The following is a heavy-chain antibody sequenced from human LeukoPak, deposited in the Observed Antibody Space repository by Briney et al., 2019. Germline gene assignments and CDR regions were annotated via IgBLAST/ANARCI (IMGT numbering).Heavy chain of an antibody. V-gene: IGHV4-34*01. D-gene: IGHD3-16*02. CDR1: GGSFSGYY. CDR3: ARYDYVWGSYRSPNAFDI. Sequence: PSETLSLTCAVYGGSFSGYYWSWIRQPPGKGLEWIGEINHSGSTNYNPSLKSRVTISVDTSKNQFSLKLSSVTAADTAVYYCARYDYVWGSYRSPNAFDIWGQGTMVTVSS. J-gene: IGHJ3*02. CDR2: INHSGST.